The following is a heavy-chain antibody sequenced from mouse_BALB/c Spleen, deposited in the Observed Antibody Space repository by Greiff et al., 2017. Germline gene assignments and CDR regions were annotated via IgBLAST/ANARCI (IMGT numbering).Heavy chain of an antibody. V-gene: IGHV5-6-4*01. Sequence: EVQGVESGGGLVKPGGSLKLSCAASGFTFSSYTMSWVRQTPEKRLEWVATISSGGSYTYYPDSVKGRFTISRDNAKNTLYLQMSSLKSEDTAMYYCKRVYDQDAMDEWGKETSDSVPS. CDR1: GFTFSSYT. CDR2: ISSGGSYT. J-gene: IGHJ4*01. D-gene: IGHD2-3*01. CDR3: KRVYDQDAMDE.